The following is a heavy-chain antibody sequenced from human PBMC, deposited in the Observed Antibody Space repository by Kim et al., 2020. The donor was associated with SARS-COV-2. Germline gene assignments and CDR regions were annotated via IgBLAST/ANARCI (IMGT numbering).Heavy chain of an antibody. V-gene: IGHV3-23*01. D-gene: IGHD3-10*01. CDR3: AKWHSGWGNGAFDL. CDR2: ISGGGAKR. Sequence: GGSLRLSCAASGFTFDSYAMSWVRQAPGKGLEWVSYISGGGAKRFYAGSVKGRFTISRDNSKNTLFLQLNSLRAEDTALYYCAKWHSGWGNGAFDLWGLGTMVTVSS. J-gene: IGHJ3*01. CDR1: GFTFDSYA.